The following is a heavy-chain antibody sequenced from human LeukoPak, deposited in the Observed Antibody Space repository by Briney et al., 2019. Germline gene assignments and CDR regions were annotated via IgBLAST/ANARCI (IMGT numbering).Heavy chain of an antibody. CDR3: ARAQVGAPTDY. Sequence: GGSLRLSCAASGFTSSTYAMYWVRQAPGKGLVWVSRVQSDGSGPMYADAVKGRFTISRDNAKNTLYLQMNSLTAEDTAIDYCARAQVGAPTDYWGQGTLVTVSS. V-gene: IGHV3-74*03. J-gene: IGHJ4*02. D-gene: IGHD1-26*01. CDR1: GFTSSTYA. CDR2: VQSDGSGP.